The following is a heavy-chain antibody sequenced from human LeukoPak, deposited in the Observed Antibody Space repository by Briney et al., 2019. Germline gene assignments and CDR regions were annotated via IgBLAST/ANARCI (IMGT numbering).Heavy chain of an antibody. CDR1: GYTFTSYG. D-gene: IGHD3-16*02. Sequence: ASVKVSCKASGYTFTSYGISWVRQAPGQGLEWMGWISAYNGNTNYAQKLQGRVTMTTDTSTSTAYMELRSLRSDDTAVYYCARDPYYDYVWGSYRYTRVLSYFDYWGQGTLVTVSS. J-gene: IGHJ4*02. V-gene: IGHV1-18*01. CDR3: ARDPYYDYVWGSYRYTRVLSYFDY. CDR2: ISAYNGNT.